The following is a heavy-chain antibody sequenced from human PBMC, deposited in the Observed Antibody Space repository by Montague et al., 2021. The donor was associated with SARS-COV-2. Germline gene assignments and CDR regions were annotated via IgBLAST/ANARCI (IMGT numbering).Heavy chain of an antibody. Sequence: SETLSLTCTVSGGSVSSCSYYLGRFRQPPGKGMEWIGSIYYTGSTYYNPSLKSRVTISVDTSMNQFSLRLSSVTAADTAVYYCARHITGSGNAFDIWGQGTMVTVSS. D-gene: IGHD3-10*01. CDR2: IYYTGST. J-gene: IGHJ3*02. CDR3: ARHITGSGNAFDI. V-gene: IGHV4-39*01. CDR1: GGSVSSCSYY.